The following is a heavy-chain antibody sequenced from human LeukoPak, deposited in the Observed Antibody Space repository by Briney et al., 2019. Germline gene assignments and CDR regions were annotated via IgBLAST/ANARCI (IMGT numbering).Heavy chain of an antibody. CDR1: GFTFSSYG. Sequence: GGSLRLSCAASGFTFSSYGMHWVRQAPGKGLEWVAVIWYDGSNKYYADSVKGRFTISRDNSKNTLYLQMNSLRAEDTAVYYCARDQGVAAAEPYYFDYWGQGTLVTVSS. CDR2: IWYDGSNK. J-gene: IGHJ4*02. V-gene: IGHV3-33*01. D-gene: IGHD6-13*01. CDR3: ARDQGVAAAEPYYFDY.